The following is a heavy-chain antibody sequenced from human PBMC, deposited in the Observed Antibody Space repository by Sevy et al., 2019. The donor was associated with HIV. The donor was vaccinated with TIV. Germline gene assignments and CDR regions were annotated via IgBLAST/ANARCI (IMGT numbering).Heavy chain of an antibody. Sequence: ASVKVSCKASGGTFSSYAISWVRQAPGQGLEWMGGIIPIFGTANYAQKFQGRVTITADKSTSTAYMELSSLRSEDTAVYYGARVDVVVVAATPTVGAFDIWGQGTMVTVSS. V-gene: IGHV1-69*06. CDR3: ARVDVVVVAATPTVGAFDI. CDR2: IIPIFGTA. D-gene: IGHD2-15*01. J-gene: IGHJ3*02. CDR1: GGTFSSYA.